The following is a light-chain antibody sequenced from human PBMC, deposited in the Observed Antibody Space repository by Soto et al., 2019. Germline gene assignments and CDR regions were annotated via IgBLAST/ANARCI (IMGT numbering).Light chain of an antibody. V-gene: IGKV1-5*03. CDR2: KAS. Sequence: DIQMTQSPSTLSAFVGDRVTITCRACQSISSWLAWYQQKPGKAPNLLIYKASSLESGVPSRFSGSGSGTEFTLTISSLQPDDFATYYCQQYNTYSPTFGQGTKVEIK. CDR3: QQYNTYSPT. J-gene: IGKJ1*01. CDR1: QSISSW.